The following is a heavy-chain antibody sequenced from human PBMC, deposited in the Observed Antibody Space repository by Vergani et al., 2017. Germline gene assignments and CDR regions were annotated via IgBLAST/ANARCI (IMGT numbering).Heavy chain of an antibody. CDR1: GYTFTGYY. J-gene: IGHJ6*03. V-gene: IGHV1-2*02. CDR2: INPNSGGT. Sequence: QVQLVQSGAEVKKPGASVKVSCKASGYTFTGYYMHWVRQAPGQGLEWMGWINPNSGGTNYAQKFQDRVTMTADTSTNTAYMELRSLRSDDTAVYYCARDPEPITIFGVVTQYYMDVWGKGTTVTVSS. CDR3: ARDPEPITIFGVVTQYYMDV. D-gene: IGHD3-3*01.